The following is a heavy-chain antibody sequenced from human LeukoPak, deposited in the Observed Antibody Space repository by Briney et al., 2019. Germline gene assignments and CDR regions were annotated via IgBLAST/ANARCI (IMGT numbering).Heavy chain of an antibody. CDR2: INHSGST. D-gene: IGHD3-16*01. CDR1: GGSFSGYY. V-gene: IGHV4-34*01. CDR3: ARGFGSYYYMDV. Sequence: SSETLSLTCAVYGGSFSGYYWSWIRQPPGKGLEWIGEINHSGSTNYNPSLKSRVTISVDTSKNQFSLKLSSVTAADTAVYYCARGFGSYYYMDVWGKGTTVTVSS. J-gene: IGHJ6*03.